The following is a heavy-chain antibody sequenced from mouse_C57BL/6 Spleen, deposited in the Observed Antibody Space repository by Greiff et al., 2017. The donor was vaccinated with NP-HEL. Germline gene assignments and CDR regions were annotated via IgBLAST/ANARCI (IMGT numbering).Heavy chain of an antibody. Sequence: EVKVVESGGGLVKPGGSLKLSCAASGFTFSDYGMHWVRQAPEKGLEWVAYISSGSSTIYYADTVKGRFTISRDNAKNTLFLQMTSLRSEDTAMYYCARRLDYYGSSYYAMDYWGQGTSVTVSS. CDR1: GFTFSDYG. V-gene: IGHV5-17*01. CDR2: ISSGSSTI. D-gene: IGHD1-1*01. J-gene: IGHJ4*01. CDR3: ARRLDYYGSSYYAMDY.